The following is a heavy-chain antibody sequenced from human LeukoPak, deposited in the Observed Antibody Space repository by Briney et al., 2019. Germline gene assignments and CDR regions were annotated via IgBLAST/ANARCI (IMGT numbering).Heavy chain of an antibody. Sequence: PSETLSLTCTVSGGSISGYNYYWGWIRQPPGKGLEWIGSISYGGSTYYNPSLKSRVIISVDTSKNQFSLKVNSVTAADTAVYYCARLGYCSSTSCHLSWFDPWGQGTLVAVSS. D-gene: IGHD2-2*01. CDR3: ARLGYCSSTSCHLSWFDP. CDR2: ISYGGST. J-gene: IGHJ5*02. V-gene: IGHV4-39*01. CDR1: GGSISGYNYY.